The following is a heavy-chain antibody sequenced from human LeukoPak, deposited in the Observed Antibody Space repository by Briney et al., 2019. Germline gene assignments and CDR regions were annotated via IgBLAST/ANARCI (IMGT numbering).Heavy chain of an antibody. Sequence: SETLSLTCAVYGGSFSGYYWSWIRQPPGKGLEWIGEINHSGSTNYNPSLKSRVTISVDTSKNQFSLKLSSVTAADTAVYYCARGPIRGLTSSSWYRLSTYFDYWGQGTLVTVSS. D-gene: IGHD6-13*01. V-gene: IGHV4-34*01. J-gene: IGHJ4*02. CDR2: INHSGST. CDR1: GGSFSGYY. CDR3: ARGPIRGLTSSSWYRLSTYFDY.